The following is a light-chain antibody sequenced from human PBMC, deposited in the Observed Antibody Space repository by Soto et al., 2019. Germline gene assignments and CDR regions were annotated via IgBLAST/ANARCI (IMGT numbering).Light chain of an antibody. Sequence: EIVMTQSPATLSVSPGERATLSCRASQSVSSNLAWYQQKPGQAPRLLIYGASTRATGIPARFSGSWSGTEFTLTISSLKSEDFAVYYCQQYNNWPPYTFGQGTKLEIK. V-gene: IGKV3-15*01. CDR3: QQYNNWPPYT. CDR2: GAS. J-gene: IGKJ2*01. CDR1: QSVSSN.